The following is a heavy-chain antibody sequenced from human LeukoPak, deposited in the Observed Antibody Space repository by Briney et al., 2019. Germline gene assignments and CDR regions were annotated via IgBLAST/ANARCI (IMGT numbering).Heavy chain of an antibody. V-gene: IGHV3-73*01. J-gene: IGHJ4*02. CDR2: IRSKSNSYAT. D-gene: IGHD3-10*01. CDR3: TRPSYYGSGTDYYFDY. CDR1: GLSFSDSA. Sequence: GGSLKLSCAASGLSFSDSAPHWVRQASGKGLEWVGRIRSKSNSYATAYAASVKGRFTISRDDSKNTAYLQMNSLKTEDTAVYYCTRPSYYGSGTDYYFDYWGQGILVTVSS.